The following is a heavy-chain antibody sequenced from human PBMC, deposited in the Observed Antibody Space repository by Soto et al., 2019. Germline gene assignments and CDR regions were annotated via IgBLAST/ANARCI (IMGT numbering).Heavy chain of an antibody. D-gene: IGHD3-10*01. CDR2: IIPLFGTT. V-gene: IGHV1-69*01. Sequence: QVQVVQSGVEVRRPGSSVKVSCKASGDTFKNCVISWVRQAPGQGLEWMGGIIPLFGTTDFAQWFQGRLTITTDESTTTAYMELSRLRSEDTATYYCAAELGFGKLSVVWGQGTTVIASS. CDR3: AAELGFGKLSVV. J-gene: IGHJ6*02. CDR1: GDTFKNCV.